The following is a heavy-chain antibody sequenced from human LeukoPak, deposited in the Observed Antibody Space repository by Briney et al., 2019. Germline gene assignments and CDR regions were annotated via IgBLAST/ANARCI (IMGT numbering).Heavy chain of an antibody. CDR1: GFTFSSYA. Sequence: GGSLRLSCADAGFTFSSYAMSWVRQAPGKGLEWVSAISGSGGSTYYADSVKGRFTISRDNSKNTLYLQMNSLRAEDTAVYYCAKEVSQWLVHLFDYWGQGTLVTVSS. CDR2: ISGSGGST. V-gene: IGHV3-23*01. D-gene: IGHD6-19*01. CDR3: AKEVSQWLVHLFDY. J-gene: IGHJ4*02.